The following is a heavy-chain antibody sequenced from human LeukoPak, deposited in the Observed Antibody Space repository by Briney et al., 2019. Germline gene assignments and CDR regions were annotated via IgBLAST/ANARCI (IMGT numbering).Heavy chain of an antibody. Sequence: PSETLSLTCAVSGGSISSSHHYWGWIRQPPGKGLEWIGSIYSSGSTYYNPSLKSRVTLSVDTSKNQFSLKLSSVTAADTAVYYCARGGDSSGWYRDFDYRGQGTLVTVSS. CDR1: GGSISSSHHY. D-gene: IGHD6-19*01. CDR2: IYSSGST. V-gene: IGHV4-39*07. CDR3: ARGGDSSGWYRDFDY. J-gene: IGHJ4*02.